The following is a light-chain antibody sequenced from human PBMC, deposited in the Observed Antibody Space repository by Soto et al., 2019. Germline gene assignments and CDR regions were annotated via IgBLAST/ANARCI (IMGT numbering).Light chain of an antibody. CDR2: AAS. V-gene: IGKV1-27*01. J-gene: IGKJ3*01. CDR3: QNYSSVPV. Sequence: DIQMTQSPTSLSASVGDRVTITCRASQDIRNCVAWYQQKPGKAPKLLIYAASTWQSGVTSRFSGSGAGTDFTLTSNSLQPEDVATYYCQNYSSVPVFGPGTKVEIK. CDR1: QDIRNC.